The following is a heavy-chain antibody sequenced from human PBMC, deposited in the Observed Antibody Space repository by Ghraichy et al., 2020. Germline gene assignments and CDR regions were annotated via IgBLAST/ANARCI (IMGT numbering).Heavy chain of an antibody. CDR1: GFPFSSYS. Sequence: GESLNISCVGSGFPFSSYSLNWVRQSPGKGLEWVSSITGSGSFRSYADSVKGRFTISRDNAQNSLYLQMNSLRDEDTAVYYCARGSPVVRFYYYGRMDVWGQGTPVTVAS. CDR2: ITGSGSFR. CDR3: ARGSPVVRFYYYGRMDV. V-gene: IGHV3-48*02. D-gene: IGHD4-23*01. J-gene: IGHJ6*02.